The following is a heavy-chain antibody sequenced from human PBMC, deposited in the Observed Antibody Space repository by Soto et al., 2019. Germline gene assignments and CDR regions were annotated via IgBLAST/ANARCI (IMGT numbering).Heavy chain of an antibody. CDR1: GYSFTSYW. D-gene: IGHD2-2*01. J-gene: IGHJ5*02. Sequence: LKISCKGSGYSFTSYWIGWVRQMPGKGLEWMGIIYPGDSDTRYSPSFQGQVTISADKSISTAYLQWSSLKASDTAMYYCARSVWSCSSTRRYLWFDPWGQGTLVTVDS. CDR2: IYPGDSDT. CDR3: ARSVWSCSSTRRYLWFDP. V-gene: IGHV5-51*01.